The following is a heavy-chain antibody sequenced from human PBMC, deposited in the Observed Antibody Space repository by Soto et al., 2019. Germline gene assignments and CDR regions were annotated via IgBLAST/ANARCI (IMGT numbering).Heavy chain of an antibody. J-gene: IGHJ4*02. V-gene: IGHV3-7*03. D-gene: IGHD2-2*01. CDR1: GFTFSSYW. Sequence: GGSLRLSCAASGFTFSSYWMSWVRQAPGKGLEWVANIKQGGSDTYYVDSVKGRFTISRDNSKNSLYLQMNSLRAEDTAVYYCAKDKGYCSSTSCPPYYFDYWGQGTLVTVSS. CDR2: IKQGGSDT. CDR3: AKDKGYCSSTSCPPYYFDY.